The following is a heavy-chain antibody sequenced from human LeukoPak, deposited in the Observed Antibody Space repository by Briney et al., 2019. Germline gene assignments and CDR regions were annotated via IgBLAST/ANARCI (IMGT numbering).Heavy chain of an antibody. CDR1: GGSFSGYY. CDR3: ARGGYYDNEFDY. V-gene: IGHV4-59*01. D-gene: IGHD3-22*01. Sequence: SETLSLTCAVYGGSFSGYYWSWIRQPPGKGLEWIGYIYYSGSTNYNPSLKSRVTISVDTSKNQFSLKLSSVTAADTAVYYCARGGYYDNEFDYWGQGTLVTVSS. J-gene: IGHJ4*02. CDR2: IYYSGST.